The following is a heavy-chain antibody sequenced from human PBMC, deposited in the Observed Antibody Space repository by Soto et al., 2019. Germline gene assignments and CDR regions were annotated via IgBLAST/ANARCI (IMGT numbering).Heavy chain of an antibody. CDR3: ARIRYCDDRHYYYYYMDV. D-gene: IGHD2-21*01. V-gene: IGHV2-70*11. CDR1: GFSLSTSGMC. CDR2: IDWDDDK. J-gene: IGHJ6*03. Sequence: SGPTLVNPTQTLTLTCTFSGFSLSTSGMCVSWIRQPPGKALEWLARIDWDDDKYYSTSLKTRLTISKDTSKNQVVLTMTNMDPVDTATYYCARIRYCDDRHYYYYYMDVWGKGTTVTVSS.